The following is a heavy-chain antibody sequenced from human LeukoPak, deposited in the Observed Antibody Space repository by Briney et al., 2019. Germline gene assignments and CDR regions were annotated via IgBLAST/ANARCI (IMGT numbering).Heavy chain of an antibody. Sequence: SGTLSLTWAGSGGSISGYSGSWSRRPPGKGQEWIGYIYYSGSTNYNPSLKRRVTISVDTSKNQFSLKLTSVTAADTAVYYCAREAYGGTSGMDLWGQGTTVTVSS. J-gene: IGHJ6*02. CDR1: GGSISGYS. V-gene: IGHV4-59*01. CDR2: IYYSGST. CDR3: AREAYGGTSGMDL. D-gene: IGHD4-23*01.